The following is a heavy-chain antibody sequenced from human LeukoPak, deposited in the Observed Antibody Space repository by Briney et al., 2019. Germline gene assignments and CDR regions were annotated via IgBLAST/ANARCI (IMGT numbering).Heavy chain of an antibody. V-gene: IGHV3-21*05. J-gene: IGHJ6*02. CDR1: GFTFSSYS. CDR2: ISSSGDYI. Sequence: PGGSLRLSCAASGFTFSSYSMNWIRQAPGKGLEWVSYISSSGDYIYYADSVKGRFTISRDNAKNSLYLQMSSLRAEDTAVYYCARENIDASGDYYTDYGMDVWGQGTTVTVSS. CDR3: ARENIDASGDYYTDYGMDV. D-gene: IGHD3-10*01.